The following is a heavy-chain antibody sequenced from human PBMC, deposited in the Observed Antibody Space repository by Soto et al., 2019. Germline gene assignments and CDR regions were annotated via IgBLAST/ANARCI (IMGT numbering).Heavy chain of an antibody. D-gene: IGHD1-26*01. Sequence: QVQLQESGPGLVKPSETLSLTCTVSGGSINSYYWSWIRQPPGKGLEWIGYIYYSGSTNYNPSLKSRVTISVDTSKNQFSLKLSSMTAADTAVSYCASMGATPRYFDYWGQGTLVTVSS. CDR3: ASMGATPRYFDY. V-gene: IGHV4-59*01. CDR2: IYYSGST. J-gene: IGHJ4*02. CDR1: GGSINSYY.